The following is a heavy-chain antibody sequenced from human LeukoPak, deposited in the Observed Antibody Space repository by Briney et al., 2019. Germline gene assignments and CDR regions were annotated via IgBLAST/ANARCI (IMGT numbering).Heavy chain of an antibody. V-gene: IGHV4-34*01. Sequence: PSETLSLTCAVYAESFSDYYWSWIRQPPGKGLDWIGEINHSGSTNYNPSLKTRVTISIDTSNNQFSLKLSSVTAADTAVYYCARGRGVKYNSDRIYSFDYWGQGTLVTVSS. D-gene: IGHD1-1*01. CDR3: ARGRGVKYNSDRIYSFDY. J-gene: IGHJ4*02. CDR1: AESFSDYY. CDR2: INHSGST.